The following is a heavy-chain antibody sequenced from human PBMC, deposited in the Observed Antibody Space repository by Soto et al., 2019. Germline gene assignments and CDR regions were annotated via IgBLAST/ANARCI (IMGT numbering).Heavy chain of an antibody. J-gene: IGHJ6*02. CDR3: ARDYDFWSGYDYYYGMDV. Sequence: ASVKVSCKASGYTFTSYAMHWVRQAPGQRLEWMGWINAGNGNTKYSQKFQGRVTITRDTSASTAYMELSILRSEDTAVYYCARDYDFWSGYDYYYGMDVWGQGTTVTVSS. D-gene: IGHD3-3*01. V-gene: IGHV1-3*01. CDR1: GYTFTSYA. CDR2: INAGNGNT.